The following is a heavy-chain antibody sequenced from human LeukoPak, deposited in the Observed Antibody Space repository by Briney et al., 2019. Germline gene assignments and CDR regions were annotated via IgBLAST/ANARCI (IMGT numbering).Heavy chain of an antibody. D-gene: IGHD3-10*01. J-gene: IGHJ4*02. V-gene: IGHV3-30*03. CDR3: ARVSGSGSY. Sequence: PGGSLRLSCAASGFTFSSYGMHWVRQAPGKGLEWVAVISYDGSNKYYADSVKGRFTISRDNSKNTLYLQMNSLRAEDTAVYYCARVSGSGSYWGQGTLVTVSS. CDR2: ISYDGSNK. CDR1: GFTFSSYG.